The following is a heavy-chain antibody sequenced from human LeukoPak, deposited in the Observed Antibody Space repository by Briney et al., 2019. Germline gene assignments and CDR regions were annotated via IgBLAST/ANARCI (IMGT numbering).Heavy chain of an antibody. CDR2: IYYSGST. Sequence: SETLSLTCTVSGGSISSSSYYWGWIRQPPGKGLEWIGSIYYSGSTYYNPSLTSRVTVSIDTSKNQFSLKLSSVTAADTAVYYCARTPYDSSAYLDYWGQGTLVTVPS. D-gene: IGHD3-22*01. V-gene: IGHV4-39*07. CDR1: GGSISSSSYY. CDR3: ARTPYDSSAYLDY. J-gene: IGHJ4*02.